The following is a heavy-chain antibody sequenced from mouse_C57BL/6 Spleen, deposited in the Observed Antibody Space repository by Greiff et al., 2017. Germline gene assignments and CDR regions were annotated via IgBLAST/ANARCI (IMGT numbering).Heavy chain of an antibody. CDR1: GYTFTSYW. Sequence: QVQLQQPGAELVKPGASVKMSCKASGYTFTSYWITWVKQRPGQGLEWIGDICPGSGSTNYNEKFKSKATLTVYTSSSTAYMQLSSLTSEDSAVYYCARRDYYGSSSFAYWGQGTLVTVSA. CDR3: ARRDYYGSSSFAY. J-gene: IGHJ3*01. V-gene: IGHV1-55*01. D-gene: IGHD1-1*01. CDR2: ICPGSGST.